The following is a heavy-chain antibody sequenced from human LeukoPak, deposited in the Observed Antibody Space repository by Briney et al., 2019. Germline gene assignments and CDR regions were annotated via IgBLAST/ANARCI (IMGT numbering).Heavy chain of an antibody. D-gene: IGHD3-9*01. CDR2: ISYDGSNK. Sequence: SGGSLRLSCAASGFTFSSYAMHWVRQAPGKGLEWVAVISYDGSNKYYADSVKGRFTISRDNSKNTLYLQMNSLRAEDTAVYYCARGRFTILAGFPWGQGTLVTVSS. V-gene: IGHV3-30*04. J-gene: IGHJ5*02. CDR3: ARGRFTILAGFP. CDR1: GFTFSSYA.